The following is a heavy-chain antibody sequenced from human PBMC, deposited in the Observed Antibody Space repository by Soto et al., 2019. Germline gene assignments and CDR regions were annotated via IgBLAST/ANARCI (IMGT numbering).Heavy chain of an antibody. CDR2: ISGSGGST. CDR3: AKDRAVNTYVYYYGMDV. CDR1: GFTFSSYA. Sequence: EVQLLESGGGLVQPGGSLRLSCAASGFTFSSYAMSWVRQAPGKGLEWVSAISGSGGSTYYADSVKGRFTISRDNSKNTLYLQMNSLIAEDTAVYYCAKDRAVNTYVYYYGMDVWGQGTTVTVSS. J-gene: IGHJ6*02. V-gene: IGHV3-23*01. D-gene: IGHD4-4*01.